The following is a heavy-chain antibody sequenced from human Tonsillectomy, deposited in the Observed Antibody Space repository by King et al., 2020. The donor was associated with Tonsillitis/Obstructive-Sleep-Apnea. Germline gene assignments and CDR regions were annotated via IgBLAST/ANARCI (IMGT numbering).Heavy chain of an antibody. J-gene: IGHJ4*02. CDR3: ARLAYDFWSGYNFDY. CDR1: GGSISSSSYY. Sequence: QLQESGPGLVKPSETLSLTCSVSGGSISSSSYYWDWIRQPPGKGLEWIGSIYYSGSTYYNPSRKSRVTISVDTSKNQFSLKLSSVTAADTAVYFWARLAYDFWSGYNFDYWGQGTLVTVSS. CDR2: IYYSGST. D-gene: IGHD3-3*01. V-gene: IGHV4-39*01.